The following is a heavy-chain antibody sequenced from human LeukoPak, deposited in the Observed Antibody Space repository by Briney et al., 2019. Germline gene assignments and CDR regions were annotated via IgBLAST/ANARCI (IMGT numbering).Heavy chain of an antibody. J-gene: IGHJ4*02. CDR1: GGTFSSYA. D-gene: IGHD2-21*02. V-gene: IGHV1-69*04. Sequence: SVKVSCKASGGTFSSYAISWVRQAPGQGLEWMGRIIPILGIANYAQKFQGRVTITADKSTSTAYMELSSLRSEDTAVYYCARSLVVTAPFDYGGQGTLVTVSS. CDR3: ARSLVVTAPFDY. CDR2: IIPILGIA.